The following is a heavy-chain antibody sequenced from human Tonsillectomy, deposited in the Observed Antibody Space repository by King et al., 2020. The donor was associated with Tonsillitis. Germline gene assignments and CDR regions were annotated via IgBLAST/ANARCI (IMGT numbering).Heavy chain of an antibody. CDR3: ARFLYSNGSGRLDP. V-gene: IGHV4-34*01. CDR1: GGSFSGYY. D-gene: IGHD3-10*01. CDR2: INHSGST. Sequence: VQLQQWGAGLLKPSETLSLTCAVYGGSFSGYYWSWIRQPPGKGLEWIGEINHSGSTNYNPSLKSRVTISVDTSKNQFSLKLSSVTAADTAVYYCARFLYSNGSGRLDPWGQGTLVTVPP. J-gene: IGHJ5*02.